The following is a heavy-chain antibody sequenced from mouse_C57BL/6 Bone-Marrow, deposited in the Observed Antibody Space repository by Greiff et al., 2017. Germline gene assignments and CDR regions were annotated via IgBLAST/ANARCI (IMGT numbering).Heavy chain of an antibody. D-gene: IGHD2-4*01. J-gene: IGHJ3*01. CDR1: GFTFSDYG. Sequence: EVQLVESGGGLVKPGGSLKLSCAASGFTFSDYGMHWVRQAPEKGLGWVAYISSGSSTIYYADTVKGRFTISRDNAKNTLFLQMTSLRSEDTAMYYCARPGPFYYDYEVFAYWGQGTLVTVSA. CDR2: ISSGSSTI. V-gene: IGHV5-17*01. CDR3: ARPGPFYYDYEVFAY.